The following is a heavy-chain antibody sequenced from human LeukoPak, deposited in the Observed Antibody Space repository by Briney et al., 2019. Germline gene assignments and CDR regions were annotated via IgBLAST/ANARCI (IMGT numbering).Heavy chain of an antibody. Sequence: ASVKVSCKASGYTFTSNGISWARQAPGQGLEWMGWISTYNGNTNYAQNLQGRVTMTTDTSTSTAYMELRSLRSDDTAVYYCARLAAVAAAGNWFDPWGQGTLVTVSS. V-gene: IGHV1-18*01. CDR1: GYTFTSNG. D-gene: IGHD6-13*01. CDR3: ARLAAVAAAGNWFDP. CDR2: ISTYNGNT. J-gene: IGHJ5*02.